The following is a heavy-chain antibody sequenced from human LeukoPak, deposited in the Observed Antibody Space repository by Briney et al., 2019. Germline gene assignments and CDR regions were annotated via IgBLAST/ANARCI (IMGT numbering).Heavy chain of an antibody. J-gene: IGHJ4*02. Sequence: PGGSLRLSCAASGFTFSRYWMSWVRQAPRKGLEWVANIKQDGSETYYVDSVKGRFTISRDNARSSLCPQMNSLRAEDTAVYYCARDKGDYDTSGSLFIFGGQGTLVTVSS. CDR1: GFTFSRYW. D-gene: IGHD3-22*01. V-gene: IGHV3-7*03. CDR2: IKQDGSET. CDR3: ARDKGDYDTSGSLFIF.